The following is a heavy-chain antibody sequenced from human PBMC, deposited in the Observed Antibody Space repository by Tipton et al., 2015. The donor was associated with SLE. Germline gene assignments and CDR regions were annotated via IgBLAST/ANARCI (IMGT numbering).Heavy chain of an antibody. D-gene: IGHD2-21*01. CDR2: ISGSGST. Sequence: TLSLTCTVSGGSISRSRYYWGWIRQPPGKGLEWIGSISGSGSTYYNPSLKSRVTISLDTSKNQFSLRLTSVTAADTAMYYCARDTRCGGECYEDWGQGTLVTVSS. J-gene: IGHJ4*02. V-gene: IGHV4-39*07. CDR1: GGSISRSRYY. CDR3: ARDTRCGGECYED.